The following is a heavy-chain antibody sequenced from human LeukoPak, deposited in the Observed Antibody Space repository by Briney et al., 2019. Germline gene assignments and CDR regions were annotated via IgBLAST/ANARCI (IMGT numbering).Heavy chain of an antibody. Sequence: SVKVSCRASGGTFSSYAISWVRQAPGQGLEWMGGIIPIFGTANYAQKFQGRVTITADESTSTAYMELSSLRSEDTAVYYCARGYCSGGSCLDYWGQGTLVTVSS. J-gene: IGHJ4*02. CDR2: IIPIFGTA. CDR3: ARGYCSGGSCLDY. CDR1: GGTFSSYA. V-gene: IGHV1-69*13. D-gene: IGHD2-15*01.